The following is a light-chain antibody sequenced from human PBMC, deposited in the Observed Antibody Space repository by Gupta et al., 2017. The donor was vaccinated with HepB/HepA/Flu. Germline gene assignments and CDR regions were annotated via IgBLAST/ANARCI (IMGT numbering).Light chain of an antibody. J-gene: IGLJ2*01. CDR1: SSDVGGYNF. CDR2: DVS. Sequence: QSALTQPASVSGSPGQSITISCTGTSSDVGGYNFVSWYQQYPGKAPKLMIYDVSNRPSGVSNRFSGSTSGNTASLTISGLQAEDEADYYCSSYTSSSTLVFGGGTKLTVL. V-gene: IGLV2-14*01. CDR3: SSYTSSSTLV.